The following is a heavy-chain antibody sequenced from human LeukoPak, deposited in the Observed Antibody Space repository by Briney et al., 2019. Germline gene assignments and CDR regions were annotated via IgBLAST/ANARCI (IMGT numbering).Heavy chain of an antibody. V-gene: IGHV3-7*01. Sequence: GGSLRLSCAASGFTFSSYAMSWVRQAPGKGLEWVANIKQDGSEKYYVDSVKGRFTISRDNAKNSLYLQMNSLRAEDTAVYYCARLKLLWSNYFDYWGQGTLVTVSS. J-gene: IGHJ4*02. CDR2: IKQDGSEK. CDR3: ARLKLLWSNYFDY. D-gene: IGHD2-2*01. CDR1: GFTFSSYA.